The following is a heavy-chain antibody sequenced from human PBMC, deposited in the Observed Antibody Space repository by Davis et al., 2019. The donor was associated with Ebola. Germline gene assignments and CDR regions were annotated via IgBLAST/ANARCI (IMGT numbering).Heavy chain of an antibody. Sequence: GESLKISCAASGFTFSSYAMSWVRQAPGKGLEWVSAISGSGGSTYYADSVKGRFTISRDNSKNTLYLQMNSLRAEDTAVYYCAKLGGSYPQFDYWGQGTLVTVSS. CDR2: ISGSGGST. V-gene: IGHV3-23*01. CDR3: AKLGGSYPQFDY. J-gene: IGHJ4*02. D-gene: IGHD1-26*01. CDR1: GFTFSSYA.